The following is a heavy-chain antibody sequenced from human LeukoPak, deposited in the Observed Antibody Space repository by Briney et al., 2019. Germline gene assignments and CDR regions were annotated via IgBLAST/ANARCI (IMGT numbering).Heavy chain of an antibody. CDR3: ASPRRELRFLEWLQDAFDI. Sequence: SQTLSLTCAISGDSFSSNSAAWHWIRQSPSRGLEWLGRTYYRSKLYNDYAVSVKSRITINPDTSKNQFSLQLNSVTPEDTAVYYCASPRRELRFLEWLQDAFDIWGQGTMVTVSS. CDR2: TYYRSKLYN. V-gene: IGHV6-1*01. J-gene: IGHJ3*02. CDR1: GDSFSSNSAA. D-gene: IGHD3-3*01.